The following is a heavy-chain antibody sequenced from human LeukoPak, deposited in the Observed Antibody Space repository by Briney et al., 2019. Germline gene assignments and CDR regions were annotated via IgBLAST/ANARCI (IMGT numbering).Heavy chain of an antibody. CDR1: GFTLSSYA. D-gene: IGHD2-2*02. CDR3: AKDPPPWTCRSTSCYMDYFDY. V-gene: IGHV3-23*01. CDR2: ISGSGGST. J-gene: IGHJ4*02. Sequence: GGSLRLSCAASGFTLSSYAMSWVRQAPGKGLEWVLAISGSGGSTYYADSVKGRFTISRDNSKNTLYLQMNSLRAEDTAVYYCAKDPPPWTCRSTSCYMDYFDYWGQGTLVTVSP.